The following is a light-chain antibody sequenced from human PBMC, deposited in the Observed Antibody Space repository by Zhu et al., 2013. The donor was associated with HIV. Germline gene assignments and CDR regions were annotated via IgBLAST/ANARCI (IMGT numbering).Light chain of an antibody. CDR2: DAF. CDR1: QTIGNS. J-gene: IGKJ1*01. V-gene: IGKV3-11*01. Sequence: EVVLTQSPVTLSLSPGERLTLSCRASQTIGNSLVWYQQKPGQAPRLLIYDAFKRATGIPARFSGSGSGTDFTLTISSLEPEDFAVYHCHQYGRTPQTFGQGTKVEV. CDR3: HQYGRTPQT.